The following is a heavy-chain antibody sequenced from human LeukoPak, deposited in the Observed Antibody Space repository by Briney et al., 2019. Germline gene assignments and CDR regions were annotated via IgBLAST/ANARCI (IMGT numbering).Heavy chain of an antibody. CDR3: YYYYMDV. J-gene: IGHJ6*03. CDR2: ISGSGGST. Sequence: KGLEWVSAISGSGGSTYYADSVKGRFTISRDNSKNTLYLQMNSLRAEDTAVWSYYYYYMDVWGKGTTVTVSS. V-gene: IGHV3-23*01.